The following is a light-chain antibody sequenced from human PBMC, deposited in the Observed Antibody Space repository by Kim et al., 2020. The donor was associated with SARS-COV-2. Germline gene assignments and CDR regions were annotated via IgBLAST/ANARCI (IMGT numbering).Light chain of an antibody. CDR3: LQGTHRPFT. V-gene: IGKV2-30*01. CDR2: KVS. J-gene: IGKJ3*01. Sequence: PAASAGRTSQSLVYSDGNNYLNWFHQRPGQSPRRLIYKVSNREAGVPDRFSGSWSGTDFTLQISRVEAEDVGVYYCLQGTHRPFTFGPGTKVDIK. CDR1: QSLVYSDGNNY.